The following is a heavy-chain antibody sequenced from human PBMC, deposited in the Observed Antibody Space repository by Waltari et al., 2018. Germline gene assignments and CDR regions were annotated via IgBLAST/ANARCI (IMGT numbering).Heavy chain of an antibody. D-gene: IGHD6-19*01. V-gene: IGHV1-2*06. CDR1: GYTFTGYY. CDR3: ARVGIAVAGTAYDY. J-gene: IGHJ4*02. Sequence: QVQLVQSGAEVKKPGASVKVSCKASGYTFTGYYMHWVRQAPGQGLEWRGRVNPNSGGTNYAQRFQGRVTMTRDTSISTAYMELSRLRSDDTAVYYCARVGIAVAGTAYDYWGQGTLVTVSS. CDR2: VNPNSGGT.